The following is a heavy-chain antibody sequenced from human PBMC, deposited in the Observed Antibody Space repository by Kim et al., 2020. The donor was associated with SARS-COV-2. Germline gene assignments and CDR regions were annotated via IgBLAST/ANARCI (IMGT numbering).Heavy chain of an antibody. CDR2: ISYDGSNK. CDR3: AKHRQVRGRGGKWVDP. J-gene: IGHJ5*02. V-gene: IGHV3-30*18. D-gene: IGHD3-10*01. CDR1: GFTFSSYG. Sequence: GGSLRLSCAASGFTFSSYGMHWVRQAPGKGLEWVAVISYDGSNKYYADSVKGRFTISRDNSKNTLYLQMNSLRAEETAVYYGAKHRQVRGRGGKWVDPWG.